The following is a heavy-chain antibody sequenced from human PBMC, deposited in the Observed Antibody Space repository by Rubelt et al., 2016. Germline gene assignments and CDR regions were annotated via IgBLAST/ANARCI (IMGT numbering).Heavy chain of an antibody. J-gene: IGHJ5*02. CDR3: ANDRWELRNGGWFDP. Sequence: PGGSLRLSCAASGFTFSTYGMTWVRQAPGKGLEWVSAISGSGGSTYYADSVKGRFTISRDNSKNTLYLQMNSLRAEETAVYYCANDRWELRNGGWFDPWGQGTVVTVSS. CDR1: GFTFSTYG. V-gene: IGHV3-23*01. CDR2: ISGSGGST. D-gene: IGHD1-26*01.